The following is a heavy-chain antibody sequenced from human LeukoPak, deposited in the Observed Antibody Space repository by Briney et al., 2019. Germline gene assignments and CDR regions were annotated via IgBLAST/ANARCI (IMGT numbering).Heavy chain of an antibody. CDR3: ARRAGRYYFDY. CDR1: GGSISSYY. Sequence: SETLSLTCTVSGGSISSYYWRWIRQPPGKGLEWIGYIYYSGSTNYNPSLKSRVTISVDTSKNQFSLKLSSVTAADTAVYYCARRAGRYYFDYWGQGTLVTVSS. CDR2: IYYSGST. J-gene: IGHJ4*02. D-gene: IGHD4-17*01. V-gene: IGHV4-59*08.